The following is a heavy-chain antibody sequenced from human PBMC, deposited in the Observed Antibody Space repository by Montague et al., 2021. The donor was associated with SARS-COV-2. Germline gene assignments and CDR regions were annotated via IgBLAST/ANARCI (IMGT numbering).Heavy chain of an antibody. CDR3: ARGGIAARRHYFDY. D-gene: IGHD6-6*01. V-gene: IGHV4-34*01. Sequence: SETLSLTCSRLGSWNSGADRKSTRLNPRHHGESNGEINLRRSTNYNPSLKSRVTISVDTSKNQFSLKLSSVTAADTAVYFCARGGIAARRHYFDYWGQGTLVTVSS. CDR2: INLRRST. J-gene: IGHJ4*02. CDR1: GSWNSGAD.